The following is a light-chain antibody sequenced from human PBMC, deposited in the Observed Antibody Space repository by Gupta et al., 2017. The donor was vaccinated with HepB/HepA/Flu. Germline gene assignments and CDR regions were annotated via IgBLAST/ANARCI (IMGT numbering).Light chain of an antibody. Sequence: ELVLTQSPATLSVSPGERATLSGRASQSVTTNLAWYQQKPGQAPRLLIYGASTRATGIPGRFSGSGSGTEFTLTISSLQSEDFAVYYCQQSNNWPLTFGGGTKVEIK. CDR2: GAS. CDR3: QQSNNWPLT. J-gene: IGKJ4*01. V-gene: IGKV3-15*01. CDR1: QSVTTN.